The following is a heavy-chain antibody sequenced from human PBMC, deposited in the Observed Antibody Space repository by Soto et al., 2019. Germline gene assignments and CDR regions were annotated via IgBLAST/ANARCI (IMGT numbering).Heavy chain of an antibody. CDR3: ARGESSGWYGGGAFFDY. D-gene: IGHD6-19*01. CDR2: INHSGST. J-gene: IGHJ4*02. CDR1: GGSFSGYY. V-gene: IGHV4-34*01. Sequence: SETLSLTCAVYGGSFSGYYWSWIRQPPGKGLEWIGEINHSGSTNYNPSLKSRVTISVYTSKNHSSLKLRSMTAADTAVYYCARGESSGWYGGGAFFDYWGQGTLVTVSS.